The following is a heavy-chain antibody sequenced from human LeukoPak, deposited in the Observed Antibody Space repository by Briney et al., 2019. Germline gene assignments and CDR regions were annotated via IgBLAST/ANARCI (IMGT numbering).Heavy chain of an antibody. CDR3: ASGVKQPPADY. CDR1: GYTFTGYY. Sequence: ASVKVSCKASGYTFTGYYIHWVRRAPGQGLEWMGWISAYNGNTNYAQKLQGRVTMTTDTSTSTAYMELRSLRSDDTAVYYCASGVKQPPADYWGQGTLVTVSS. D-gene: IGHD6-13*01. CDR2: ISAYNGNT. V-gene: IGHV1-18*04. J-gene: IGHJ4*02.